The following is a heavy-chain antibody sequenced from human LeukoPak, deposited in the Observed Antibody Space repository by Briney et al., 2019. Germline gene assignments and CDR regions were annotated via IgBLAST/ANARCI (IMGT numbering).Heavy chain of an antibody. V-gene: IGHV4-31*03. CDR2: IYYSGST. CDR1: GGSISSGGYY. Sequence: SETLSLTCTVSGGSISSGGYYWSWIRQHPGKGLEWIGYIYYSGSTYYNPSLKSRVTISVDTSKNQFSLKLSSVTAADTAVYYCARTILPRRGYSYGYPAGPPYFDYWGQGTLVTVSS. D-gene: IGHD5-18*01. J-gene: IGHJ4*02. CDR3: ARTILPRRGYSYGYPAGPPYFDY.